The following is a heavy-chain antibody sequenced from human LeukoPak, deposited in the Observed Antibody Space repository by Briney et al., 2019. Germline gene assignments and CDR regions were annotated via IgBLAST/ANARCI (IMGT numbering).Heavy chain of an antibody. V-gene: IGHV4-4*07. D-gene: IGHD3-16*01. CDR1: GGSIGPYY. CDR2: SYTTGSI. J-gene: IGHJ4*02. Sequence: PSGTLSLTCTVSGGSIGPYYWSWLRQPAGKALEWIGRSYTTGSINYNPSLKSRVTMSLDTSKNQFSLKLSSVTAADTAVYYCARSGGSGFQLDSWGQGTLVTVSS. CDR3: ARSGGSGFQLDS.